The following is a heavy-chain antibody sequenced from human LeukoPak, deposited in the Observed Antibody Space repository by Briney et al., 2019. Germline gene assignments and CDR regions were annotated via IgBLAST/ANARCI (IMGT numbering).Heavy chain of an antibody. CDR2: ISSSSKI. Sequence: GGSLRLSCAASGFTFSDYYMSWIRQAPGKGLEWVSYISSSSKINYADSVKGRFTIFRDNAKNSLYLQMISLRDEDTAVYYCARSANPGVHDFDPWGQGTLVTVSS. D-gene: IGHD6-6*01. CDR3: ARSANPGVHDFDP. V-gene: IGHV3-11*06. J-gene: IGHJ5*02. CDR1: GFTFSDYY.